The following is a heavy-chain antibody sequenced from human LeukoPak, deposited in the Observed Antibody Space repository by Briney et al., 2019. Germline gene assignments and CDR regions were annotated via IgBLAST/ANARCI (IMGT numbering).Heavy chain of an antibody. CDR1: GDSVSRDTAG. CDR2: TYYRSKWYN. CDR3: AREAPSGWYRFFDY. D-gene: IGHD6-19*01. Sequence: SQTLSLTCAISGDSVSRDTAGWNWIRQSPSRGLEWLGRTYYRSKWYNDYAVSVKSRITINPDTSKNQFSLQLNSVTPEDTAVYYCAREAPSGWYRFFDYWGQGTLVTVSS. V-gene: IGHV6-1*01. J-gene: IGHJ4*02.